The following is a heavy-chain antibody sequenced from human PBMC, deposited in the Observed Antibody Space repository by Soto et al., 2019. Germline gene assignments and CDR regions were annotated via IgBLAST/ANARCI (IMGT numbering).Heavy chain of an antibody. CDR1: GYTFTGYY. J-gene: IGHJ6*02. Sequence: ASVKVSCKASGYTFTGYYMHWVRQAPGQGLAWMGWINPNSGGTNYAQKFQGWVTMTRDTSISTAYMELSRLRSDDTAVYYCARAPIEVATNYYGMDVWGQGTTVTVSS. V-gene: IGHV1-2*04. CDR3: ARAPIEVATNYYGMDV. CDR2: INPNSGGT. D-gene: IGHD5-12*01.